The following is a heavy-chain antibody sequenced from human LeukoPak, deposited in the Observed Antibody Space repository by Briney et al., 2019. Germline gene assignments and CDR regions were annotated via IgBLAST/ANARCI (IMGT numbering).Heavy chain of an antibody. CDR3: ARNRYCSSTSCYRLPEY. J-gene: IGHJ4*02. CDR1: GFTFSSYS. V-gene: IGHV3-48*01. Sequence: GRTLRLSCAASGFTFSSYSMNWVRQAPGKGLEWVSYISSSSTIYYADSVKGRFTISRDNAKNSLYLQMNSLRAEDTAVYYCARNRYCSSTSCYRLPEYWGQGTLVTVSS. D-gene: IGHD2-2*02. CDR2: ISSSSTI.